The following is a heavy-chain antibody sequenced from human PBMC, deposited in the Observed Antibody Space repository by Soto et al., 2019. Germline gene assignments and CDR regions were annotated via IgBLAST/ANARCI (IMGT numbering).Heavy chain of an antibody. V-gene: IGHV3-30*18. Sequence: HPGGSLRLSCAASGFTFSSYGMHWVRQAPGKGLEWVAVISYDGSNEYYADSVKGRFTISRDNSKNTLYLQMNSLRAEDTAVYYCAKPSSSWSNYYYYGMDVRGQGTTVTVSS. D-gene: IGHD6-13*01. CDR2: ISYDGSNE. CDR3: AKPSSSWSNYYYYGMDV. J-gene: IGHJ6*02. CDR1: GFTFSSYG.